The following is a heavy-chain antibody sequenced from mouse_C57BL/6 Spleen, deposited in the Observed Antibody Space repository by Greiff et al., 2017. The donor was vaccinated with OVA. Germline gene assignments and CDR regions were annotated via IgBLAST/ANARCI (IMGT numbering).Heavy chain of an antibody. J-gene: IGHJ4*01. CDR3: ARVFYDYDGGYAMDY. Sequence: EVQRVESGGGLVKPGGSLKLSCAASGFTFSDYGMHWVRQAPEKGLEWVAYISSGSSTIYYADTVKGRFTISRDNAKNTLFLQMTSLRSEDTAMYYCARVFYDYDGGYAMDYWGQGTSVTVSS. D-gene: IGHD2-4*01. CDR1: GFTFSDYG. V-gene: IGHV5-17*01. CDR2: ISSGSSTI.